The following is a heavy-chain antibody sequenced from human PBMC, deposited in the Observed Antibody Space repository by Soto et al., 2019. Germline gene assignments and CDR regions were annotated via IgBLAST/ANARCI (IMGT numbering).Heavy chain of an antibody. CDR2: FHYSGST. CDR3: ARGFGRSHFDY. CDR1: GGSLSSRDSY. Sequence: TLSLTCTISGGSLSSRDSYWGWIRQPPGKGLEWIGSFHYSGSTYYNPSLKSRVTISVDTSKNQLSLRVTSVTAADTAVYYCARGFGRSHFDYWGQGTLVTVSS. D-gene: IGHD3-16*01. J-gene: IGHJ4*02. V-gene: IGHV4-39*01.